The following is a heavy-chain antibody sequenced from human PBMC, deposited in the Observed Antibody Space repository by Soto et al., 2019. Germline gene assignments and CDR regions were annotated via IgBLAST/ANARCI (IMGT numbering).Heavy chain of an antibody. CDR3: ARGSAAIMVD. V-gene: IGHV4-59*01. CDR2: SYYSGST. Sequence: QVQLQESGPGLAKPSETLSLTCTVSGGSISSYYWSWIRQPPGKGLEWIGYSYYSGSTNYNPSLKSRVTISVDTSKKQFTRKLSSVTAADTALYYCARGSAAIMVDWGQGTLVTVSS. CDR1: GGSISSYY. D-gene: IGHD2-2*01. J-gene: IGHJ4*02.